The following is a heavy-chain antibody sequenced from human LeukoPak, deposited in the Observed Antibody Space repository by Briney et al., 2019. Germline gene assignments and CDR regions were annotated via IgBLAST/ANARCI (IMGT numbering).Heavy chain of an antibody. J-gene: IGHJ6*02. D-gene: IGHD3-16*01. CDR2: ISAYNGNT. CDR3: ARVWGNYDYVWGSFHYYYSMDV. Sequence: ASVKVSCKASGYTFTSYGISWVRQAPGQGLEWMGWISAYNGNTNYAQKLQGRVTMTTDTSTSTAYMELRSLRSDDTAVYYCARVWGNYDYVWGSFHYYYSMDVWGQGTTVTVSS. CDR1: GYTFTSYG. V-gene: IGHV1-18*01.